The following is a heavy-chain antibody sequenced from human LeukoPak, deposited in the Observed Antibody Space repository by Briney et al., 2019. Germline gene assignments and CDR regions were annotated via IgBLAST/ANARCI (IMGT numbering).Heavy chain of an antibody. Sequence: GGSLRLSCAASGFTFSSYAMSWVRQAPGKGLEWVSAISGSGGSTYYADSVKGRFTISRDNSKNTLYLQMSSLRAEDTAVYYCAKPLNYYDSSGVDYWGQGTLVTVSS. CDR1: GFTFSSYA. J-gene: IGHJ4*02. V-gene: IGHV3-23*01. CDR3: AKPLNYYDSSGVDY. D-gene: IGHD3-22*01. CDR2: ISGSGGST.